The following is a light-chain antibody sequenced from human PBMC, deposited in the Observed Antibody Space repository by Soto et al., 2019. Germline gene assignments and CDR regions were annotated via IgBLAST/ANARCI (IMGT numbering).Light chain of an antibody. CDR1: QSVSSSY. CDR2: GAS. Sequence: EIVLTQSPGTLSLSPGERATLSCRASQSVSSSYLAWYQQKPGQAPRLLIYGASSRATGIPDRFSGSGSGTDFTLTISRLEPEDFAMYYCQKYSSYPITFGQGTRLEIK. CDR3: QKYSSYPIT. J-gene: IGKJ5*01. V-gene: IGKV3-20*01.